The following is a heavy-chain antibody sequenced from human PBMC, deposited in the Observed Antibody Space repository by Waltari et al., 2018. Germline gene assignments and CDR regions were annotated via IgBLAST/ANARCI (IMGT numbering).Heavy chain of an antibody. CDR2: VHYKGRT. Sequence: QVQLQESGPGLLKPLETLYLTCTVSGGSIMSYYWNWIRQFPGKGLEWIGQVHYKGRTTYNPSLRRRVTISVDTSNKQFSLKLRSVTAADTAVYYCARDYGEYDGFDVWGQGTMVTVSS. CDR3: ARDYGEYDGFDV. V-gene: IGHV4-59*12. J-gene: IGHJ3*01. CDR1: GGSIMSYY. D-gene: IGHD4-17*01.